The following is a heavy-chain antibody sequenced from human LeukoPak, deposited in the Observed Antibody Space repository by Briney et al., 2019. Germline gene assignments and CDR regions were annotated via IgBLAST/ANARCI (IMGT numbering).Heavy chain of an antibody. CDR3: AGDRDYHDSSGYYYYFDY. Sequence: ASVKVSCKASGYTFTSYYMHWVRQAPGQGLEWMGRIIPIFGTANYAQKFQGRVTITTDESTSTAYMELSSLRSEDTAVYYCAGDRDYHDSSGYYYYFDYWGQGTLVTVSS. CDR2: IIPIFGTA. D-gene: IGHD3-22*01. J-gene: IGHJ4*02. V-gene: IGHV1-69*05. CDR1: GYTFTSYY.